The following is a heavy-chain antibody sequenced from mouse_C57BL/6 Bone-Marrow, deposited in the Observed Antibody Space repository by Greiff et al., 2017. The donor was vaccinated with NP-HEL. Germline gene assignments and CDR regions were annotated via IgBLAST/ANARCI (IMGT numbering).Heavy chain of an antibody. Sequence: EVQLQQSGAELVRPGASVKLSCTASGFNIKDDYMHWVKQRPEQGLEWIGWIDPENGDTEYASKFQGKATITADTSSNTAYLQLSSLTSEDTAVYYCTYYYGSPFDYWGQGTTLTVSS. D-gene: IGHD1-1*01. V-gene: IGHV14-4*01. CDR2: IDPENGDT. J-gene: IGHJ2*01. CDR3: TYYYGSPFDY. CDR1: GFNIKDDY.